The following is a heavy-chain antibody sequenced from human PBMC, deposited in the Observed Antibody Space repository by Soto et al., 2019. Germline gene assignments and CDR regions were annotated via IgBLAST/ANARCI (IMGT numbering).Heavy chain of an antibody. CDR1: GGSFSGYY. CDR3: ARGTMVRGVIGP. D-gene: IGHD3-10*01. J-gene: IGHJ5*02. V-gene: IGHV4-34*01. CDR2: INHSGST. Sequence: TSETLSLTCAVYGGSFSGYYWSWIRQPPGKGLEWIGEINHSGSTNYNPSLKSRVTISVDTSKNQFSLKLSSVTAADTAVYYCARGTMVRGVIGPWGQGTLVTVSS.